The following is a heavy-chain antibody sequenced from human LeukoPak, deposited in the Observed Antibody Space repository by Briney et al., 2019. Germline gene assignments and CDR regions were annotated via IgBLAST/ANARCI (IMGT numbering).Heavy chain of an antibody. CDR1: GYTFPTYY. D-gene: IGHD2-2*02. Sequence: ASVKLCCKASGYTFPTYYMHWVRQAPGQGLEWVGIINPGAGSTSYAQKFQGRVTVTSDTSTSTVCMELRSLRSEDTAVYYCARVSRDCSSVNCYNDAFDRWGHGIIVSVSS. CDR2: INPGAGST. J-gene: IGHJ3*01. CDR3: ARVSRDCSSVNCYNDAFDR. V-gene: IGHV1-46*01.